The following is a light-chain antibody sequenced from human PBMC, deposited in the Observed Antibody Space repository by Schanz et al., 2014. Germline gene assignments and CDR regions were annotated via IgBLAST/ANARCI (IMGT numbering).Light chain of an antibody. Sequence: EIVMTQSPATLSVSPGERATLSCRASQSVSSNLAWYQQKPGQAPRLLIYGASTRATGIPARVSGSGSGTEFTLTISSLQSEDFAVYYCQQYNKWPPGTFGQGTKLEI. J-gene: IGKJ2*01. CDR1: QSVSSN. CDR2: GAS. V-gene: IGKV3-15*01. CDR3: QQYNKWPPGT.